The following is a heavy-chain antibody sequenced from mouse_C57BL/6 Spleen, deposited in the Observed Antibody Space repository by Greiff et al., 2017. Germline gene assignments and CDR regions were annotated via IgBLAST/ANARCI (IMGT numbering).Heavy chain of an antibody. V-gene: IGHV5-17*01. Sequence: EVKLMESGGGLVKPGGSLKLSCAASGFTFSDYGMHWVRQAPEKGLEWVAYISSGSSTIYYADTVKGRFTISRDNAKNTLFLQMTSLRSEDTAMYYCARRAGRPHYFDYWGQGTTLTVSS. D-gene: IGHD3-1*01. CDR3: ARRAGRPHYFDY. J-gene: IGHJ2*01. CDR2: ISSGSSTI. CDR1: GFTFSDYG.